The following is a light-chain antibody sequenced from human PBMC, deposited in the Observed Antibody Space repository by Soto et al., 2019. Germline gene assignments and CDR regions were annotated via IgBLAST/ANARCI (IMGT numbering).Light chain of an antibody. J-gene: IGKJ1*01. CDR3: LQDFNYPRT. Sequence: AILMTQSPSSLSASVGDRVTITCRASQGIRNDLGWYQQKPGKAPKLLIYAASSLQSGVPSRFSGSGSGSDFTLTISSLQPEDFATYYCLQDFNYPRTFGQGTKVEIK. CDR2: AAS. CDR1: QGIRND. V-gene: IGKV1-6*01.